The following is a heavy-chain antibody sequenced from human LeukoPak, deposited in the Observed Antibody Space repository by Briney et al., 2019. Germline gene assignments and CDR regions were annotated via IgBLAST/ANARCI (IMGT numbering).Heavy chain of an antibody. CDR2: ISSSSSYI. J-gene: IGHJ4*02. CDR1: GFTFSSYS. D-gene: IGHD1-26*01. Sequence: GGSLRLSCAASGFTFSSYSMNWVRQAPGKGLEWVSSISSSSSYIYYADSVKGRFTISRDNAKNSLYLQMNSLRAEDTAVYYCARGRVRAIARQPRAWGQGTLVTVSS. V-gene: IGHV3-21*01. CDR3: ARGRVRAIARQPRA.